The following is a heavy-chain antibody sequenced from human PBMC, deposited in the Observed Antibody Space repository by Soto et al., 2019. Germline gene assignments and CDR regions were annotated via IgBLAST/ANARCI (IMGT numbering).Heavy chain of an antibody. CDR1: GYTFSGYC. J-gene: IGHJ6*02. CDR2: ISGYNGNT. Sequence: ASVKVSCKASGYTFSGYCITWVRQAPGQGLEWMGRISGYNGNTNYARTLRGRLTLTTDTSTSTAYMELRSLTSDDTAVYYCARDVFCGGAPACPDMDVWGQGTTVTVSS. V-gene: IGHV1-18*04. CDR3: ARDVFCGGAPACPDMDV. D-gene: IGHD2-21*01.